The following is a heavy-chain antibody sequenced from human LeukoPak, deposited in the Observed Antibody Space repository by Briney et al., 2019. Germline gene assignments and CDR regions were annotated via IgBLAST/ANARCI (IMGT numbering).Heavy chain of an antibody. CDR1: GFTFSSYW. CDR3: ARERLGYCSSTSCLRWFDP. J-gene: IGHJ5*02. V-gene: IGHV3-7*01. CDR2: IKQDGSEK. Sequence: GGSLRLSCAASGFTFSSYWMSWVRQASGKGLEWVANIKQDGSEKYYVDSVKGRFTISRDNAKNSLYLQMNSLRAEDTAVYYCARERLGYCSSTSCLRWFDPWGQGTLVTVSS. D-gene: IGHD2-2*01.